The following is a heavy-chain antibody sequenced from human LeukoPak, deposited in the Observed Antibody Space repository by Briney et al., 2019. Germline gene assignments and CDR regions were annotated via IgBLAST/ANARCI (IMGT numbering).Heavy chain of an antibody. V-gene: IGHV5-51*01. CDR2: IYAGNSDT. Sequence: GESLRISCQGFGYTFTTSWIGWVRQLPGKGLEWMAIIYAGNSDTKYSPSFQGQVSISTDRSISTAYLQWSSLQASDTAIYYCAILNHPDGRVYWGQGTLVTVSS. D-gene: IGHD5-24*01. CDR3: AILNHPDGRVY. CDR1: GYTFTTSW. J-gene: IGHJ4*02.